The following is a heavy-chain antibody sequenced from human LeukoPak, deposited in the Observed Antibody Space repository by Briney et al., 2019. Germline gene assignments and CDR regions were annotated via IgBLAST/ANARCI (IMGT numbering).Heavy chain of an antibody. J-gene: IGHJ4*02. Sequence: GRSLRLSRAASGFTFSHYGMHWVRQAPGKGLEWVAVIWNDGTNRYYGDSVKGRFTISRDDSKNTVYLQMNGLRAGDTAVYYCAKDAQRGFDHRNSLEYWSQGTLVTVSS. CDR1: GFTFSHYG. D-gene: IGHD4-11*01. CDR2: IWNDGTNR. V-gene: IGHV3-33*06. CDR3: AKDAQRGFDHRNSLEY.